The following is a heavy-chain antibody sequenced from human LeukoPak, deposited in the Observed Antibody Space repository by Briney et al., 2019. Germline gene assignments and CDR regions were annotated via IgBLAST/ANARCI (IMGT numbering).Heavy chain of an antibody. Sequence: PGGSLRLSCAASGFTLTTCGMHWVRQAPGKGLEWVAYVRFDGSSYNYADSVKGRFTISRDNSKNTLYLQMNSLRAEDTAVYYCAKDMRYCSGGSCYSDYMDVWGKGTTVTISS. CDR1: GFTLTTCG. J-gene: IGHJ6*03. CDR2: VRFDGSSY. V-gene: IGHV3-30*02. CDR3: AKDMRYCSGGSCYSDYMDV. D-gene: IGHD2-15*01.